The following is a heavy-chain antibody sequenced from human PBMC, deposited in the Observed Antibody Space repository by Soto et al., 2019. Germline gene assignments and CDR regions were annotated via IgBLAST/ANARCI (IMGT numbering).Heavy chain of an antibody. Sequence: GESLKISCKGSGYSFTSYWIAWVRQMPGKGLESMGVIYPGESDTRYSPSFQGHVNISAEEANNTAYLQWSSLKPSDTAIYYCAIRRRINARMEVWGQGTTVTV. J-gene: IGHJ6*02. CDR1: GYSFTSYW. V-gene: IGHV5-51*01. CDR2: IYPGESDT. CDR3: AIRRRINARMEV. D-gene: IGHD2-21*01.